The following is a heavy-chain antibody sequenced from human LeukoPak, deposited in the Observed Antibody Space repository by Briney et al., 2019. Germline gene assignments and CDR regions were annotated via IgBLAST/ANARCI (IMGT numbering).Heavy chain of an antibody. CDR1: GGSISSGGYY. Sequence: SQTLSLTCTVSGGSISSGGYYWSWIRQHPGKGLEWIGYIYYSGSTYYNPSLKSRVTISVDTSKNQFSLKLSSVTAADTAVYYCARSAIDAFDIWGQGTMVTVSS. D-gene: IGHD6-25*01. CDR3: ARSAIDAFDI. J-gene: IGHJ3*02. V-gene: IGHV4-31*03. CDR2: IYYSGST.